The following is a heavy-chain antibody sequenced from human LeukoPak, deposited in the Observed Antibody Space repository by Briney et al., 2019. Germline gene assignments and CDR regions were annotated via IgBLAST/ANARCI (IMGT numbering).Heavy chain of an antibody. V-gene: IGHV4-30-2*01. D-gene: IGHD3-10*02. CDR1: GGSISSGGYS. J-gene: IGHJ6*02. Sequence: SETLSLTCAVSGGSISSGGYSWSWIRQPPGKGLEWIGYIYHSGSTYYNPSLKSRVTISVDRSKNQFSLKLSSVTAADTAVYYCAGGCSGSYCSSYYYYGMDVWGQGTTATVSS. CDR2: IYHSGST. CDR3: AGGCSGSYCSSYYYYGMDV.